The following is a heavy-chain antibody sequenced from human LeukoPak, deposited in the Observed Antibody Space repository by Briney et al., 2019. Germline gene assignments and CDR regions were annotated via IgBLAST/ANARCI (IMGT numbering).Heavy chain of an antibody. J-gene: IGHJ4*02. CDR3: AREKFNYDLLHYFDY. V-gene: IGHV4-38-2*02. Sequence: PSETLSLTCAVSGYSISSGYYWGWIRQPPGKGLEWIGSIYHSGSTYYNPSLKSRVTISVDTSKNQFSLKLGSVTAADTAVYYCAREKFNYDLLHYFDYWGQGTLVTVSS. CDR2: IYHSGST. CDR1: GYSISSGYY. D-gene: IGHD3-16*01.